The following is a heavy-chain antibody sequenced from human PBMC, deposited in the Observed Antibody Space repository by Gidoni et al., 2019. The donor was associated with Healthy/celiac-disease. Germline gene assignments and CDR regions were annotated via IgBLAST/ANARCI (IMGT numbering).Heavy chain of an antibody. CDR1: GFAFSSCA. D-gene: IGHD3-10*01. J-gene: IGHJ4*02. V-gene: IGHV3-23*01. Sequence: EVQLLESGGGLVQPGGSLRLSCAASGFAFSSCAMSWVRQAPGKGLEWVSSISTSGGSTYYADSVKGRFTVSRDNSKNALFLQMNSLRAEDTAVYYCAKGGGVRGVIIDWGQGTLVTVSS. CDR3: AKGGGVRGVIID. CDR2: ISTSGGST.